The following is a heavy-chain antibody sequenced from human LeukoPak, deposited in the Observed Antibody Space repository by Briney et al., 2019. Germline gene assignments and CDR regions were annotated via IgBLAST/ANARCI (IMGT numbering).Heavy chain of an antibody. D-gene: IGHD1-1*01. V-gene: IGHV4-59*01. Sequence: SETLSLTCTVSGGSISSYYWSWIRQPPGKGLEWIGCISYSGCTNFNPSLKSRVTISVDTSKNQFSLKLSSVTAADTAVYYCAREGTAGTNLNWFDPWGQGTLVTVSS. CDR3: AREGTAGTNLNWFDP. J-gene: IGHJ5*02. CDR1: GGSISSYY. CDR2: ISYSGCT.